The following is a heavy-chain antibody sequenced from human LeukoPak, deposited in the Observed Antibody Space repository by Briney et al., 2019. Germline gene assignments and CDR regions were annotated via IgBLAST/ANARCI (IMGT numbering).Heavy chain of an antibody. CDR2: IYHSESP. CDR1: GYSISSGYY. Sequence: SETLSLTCAVSGYSISSGYYWGWIRQPPGKGLEWIGSIYHSESPYYNPSLNSRVTISVDTSKNQFSLKLSSVTAADTAVYYCARHGRQWLAYYYYYYMDVWGKGTTGTVSS. J-gene: IGHJ6*03. D-gene: IGHD6-19*01. V-gene: IGHV4-38-2*01. CDR3: ARHGRQWLAYYYYYYMDV.